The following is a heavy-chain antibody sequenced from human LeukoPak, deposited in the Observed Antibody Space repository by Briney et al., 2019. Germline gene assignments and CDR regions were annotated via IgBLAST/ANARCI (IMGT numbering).Heavy chain of an antibody. CDR3: TRDRLSFY. Sequence: GGSLRLSCAASGFTVSSNYMSWVRQAPGKGLEWVGFIRSKAYGGTTEYAASVKGRFTISRDDSKSIAYLQMNSLKTEDTAVYYCTRDRLSFYWGQGTLVTVSS. CDR1: GFTVSSNY. D-gene: IGHD3-16*02. V-gene: IGHV3-49*04. CDR2: IRSKAYGGTT. J-gene: IGHJ4*02.